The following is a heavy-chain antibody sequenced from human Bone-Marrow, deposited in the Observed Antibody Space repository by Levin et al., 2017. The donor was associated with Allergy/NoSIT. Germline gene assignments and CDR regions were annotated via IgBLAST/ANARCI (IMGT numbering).Heavy chain of an antibody. J-gene: IGHJ5*02. Sequence: LSLTCAASGFSFSSSWMFWVRQAPGKGLVWVSRINSDGRSTTYADSVKGRFTISRDNAKNTLYLQMNSLRSEDTAVYYCAIDLGERVGNDRFDPWGQGTLVTVSA. V-gene: IGHV3-74*01. CDR1: GFSFSSSW. CDR2: INSDGRST. D-gene: IGHD1-1*01. CDR3: AIDLGERVGNDRFDP.